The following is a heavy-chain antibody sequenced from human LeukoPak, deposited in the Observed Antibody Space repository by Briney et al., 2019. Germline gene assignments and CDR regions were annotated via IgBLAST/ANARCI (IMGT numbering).Heavy chain of an antibody. CDR2: IYYSGST. CDR3: ARAYDSSGYYWYYFDY. CDR1: GGSISIYY. Sequence: SETLSLTCTVSGGSISIYYWSWIRQSPGKGLEWIGYIYYSGSTNYNPSLKSRVTISVDTSKNQFSLKLSSVTAADTAVYYCARAYDSSGYYWYYFDYWGQGTLVTVSS. D-gene: IGHD3-22*01. J-gene: IGHJ4*02. V-gene: IGHV4-59*01.